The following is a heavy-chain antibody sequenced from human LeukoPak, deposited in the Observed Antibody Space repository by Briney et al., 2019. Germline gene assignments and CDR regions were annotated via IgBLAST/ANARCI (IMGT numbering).Heavy chain of an antibody. CDR1: GYTFTGYY. Sequence: ASVKVSRKASGYTFTGYYMHWVRQAPGQGLEWMGRINPNSGGTNYAQKFQGRVTMTRDTSISTAYMELSRLRSDDTAVYFCARATLSDYYFNYWGQGTLVTVSS. V-gene: IGHV1-2*06. CDR2: INPNSGGT. J-gene: IGHJ4*02. CDR3: ARATLSDYYFNY.